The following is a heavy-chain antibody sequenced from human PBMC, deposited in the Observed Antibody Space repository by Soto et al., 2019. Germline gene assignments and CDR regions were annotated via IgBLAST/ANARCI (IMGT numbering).Heavy chain of an antibody. CDR2: IHHSGST. D-gene: IGHD3-10*01. J-gene: IGHJ1*01. V-gene: IGHV4-31*03. Sequence: QVQLQESGPGLVKASQTLSLTCNVSGGSISSGVYYWTWIRQHPGKGLEWIGTIHHSGSTFYNPSLKSRVSISVDTSKNQFSLKLSSVTAADTAVYFCVRGVLSWGQGTLVTVSS. CDR3: VRGVLS. CDR1: GGSISSGVYY.